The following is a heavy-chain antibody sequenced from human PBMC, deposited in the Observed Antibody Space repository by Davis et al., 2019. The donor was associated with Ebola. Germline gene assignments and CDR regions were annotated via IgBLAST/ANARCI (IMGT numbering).Heavy chain of an antibody. Sequence: MPGGSLRLSCTVSGGSISGYYWSWIRQPPGKGLEWIGEINHSGSTNYNPSLKSRVTISVDKSKNQFSLKLSSVTAADTAVYYCARAVALSGELDPWGQGTLVTVSS. CDR1: GGSISGYY. J-gene: IGHJ5*02. V-gene: IGHV4-34*01. CDR3: ARAVALSGELDP. D-gene: IGHD3-10*01. CDR2: INHSGST.